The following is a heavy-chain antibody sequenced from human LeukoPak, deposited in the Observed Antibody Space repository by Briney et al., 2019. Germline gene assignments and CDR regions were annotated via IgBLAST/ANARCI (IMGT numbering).Heavy chain of an antibody. J-gene: IGHJ4*02. CDR1: GASISSYY. Sequence: SETLSLICTVSGASISSYYYNWIRQTAGRGLEWIGRLYISGSTDYNPSLKSRVTISVDTSNNQFSLNLNSVTAADTAVYYCARFSSWPVWGQGTLVTVSS. CDR3: ARFSSWPV. D-gene: IGHD6-13*01. CDR2: LYISGST. V-gene: IGHV4-4*07.